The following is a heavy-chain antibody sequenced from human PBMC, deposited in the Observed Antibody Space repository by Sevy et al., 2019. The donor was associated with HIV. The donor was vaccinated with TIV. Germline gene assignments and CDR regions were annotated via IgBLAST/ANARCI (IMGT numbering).Heavy chain of an antibody. CDR1: GFTFSSYS. Sequence: GGSLRLSCAASGFTFSSYSMNWVRQAPGKGLEWVSSISSSSSYIYYADSVKGRFTISRDNAKNSLYLQMNSLRAEDTAVYYCARRGYSGYESDAFDIWGQGTMVTVSS. CDR3: ARRGYSGYESDAFDI. D-gene: IGHD5-12*01. CDR2: ISSSSSYI. J-gene: IGHJ3*02. V-gene: IGHV3-21*01.